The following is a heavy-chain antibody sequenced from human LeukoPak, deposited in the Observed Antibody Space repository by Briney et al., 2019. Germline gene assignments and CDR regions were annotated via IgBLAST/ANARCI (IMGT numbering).Heavy chain of an antibody. D-gene: IGHD5-18*01. CDR2: ISSSGSTI. CDR1: GFTFSDYY. Sequence: GGSLRLSCAASGFTFSDYYMSWIRQAPGKGLEWVSYISSSGSTIYYADSVKGRFTISRDNAENSLYLQMNSLRAEDTAVYYCARDSGYGAYYYGMDVWGQGTTVTVSS. V-gene: IGHV3-11*01. CDR3: ARDSGYGAYYYGMDV. J-gene: IGHJ6*02.